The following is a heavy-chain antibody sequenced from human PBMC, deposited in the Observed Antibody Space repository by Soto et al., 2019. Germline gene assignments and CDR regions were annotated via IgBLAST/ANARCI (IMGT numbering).Heavy chain of an antibody. CDR3: ARGGTRFDH. CDR1: GYTFTTFG. D-gene: IGHD3-16*01. CDR2: ISAYNGNT. V-gene: IGHV1-18*01. J-gene: IGHJ4*02. Sequence: QVQLVQSGAEVKKPGASVKVSCKASGYTFTTFGISWVRQAPGQGLEWMGWISAYNGNTNVAQNIQGRVTMTPGTVMRTTSMEPRILRADETAVYYCARGGTRFDHWGQGTLFTASS.